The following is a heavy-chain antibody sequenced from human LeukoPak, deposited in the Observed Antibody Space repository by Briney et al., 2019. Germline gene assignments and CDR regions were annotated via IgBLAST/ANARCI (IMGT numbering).Heavy chain of an antibody. V-gene: IGHV4-34*01. Sequence: SETLSLTCAVYGGSFSGYYWNWIRQPPGKGLEWIGEINHSGSTNYNPSLKSRVTISVDTSKNQFSLKLSSVTAADTAVYYCARLGPIRYFDWLLSWFDPWGQGTLVTVSS. J-gene: IGHJ5*02. CDR2: INHSGST. D-gene: IGHD3-9*01. CDR3: ARLGPIRYFDWLLSWFDP. CDR1: GGSFSGYY.